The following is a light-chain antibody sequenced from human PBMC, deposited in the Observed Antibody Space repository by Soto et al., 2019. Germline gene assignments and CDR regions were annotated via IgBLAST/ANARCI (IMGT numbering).Light chain of an antibody. V-gene: IGLV1-44*01. J-gene: IGLJ2*01. CDR2: SNN. CDR3: AAWDDSLNGPGVV. CDR1: SSNIGSNT. Sequence: QSVLTQPPLASGTPGQRVTISCSGSSSNIGSNTVNWYQQLPGTAPKLLIYSNNQRPSGVPDRFSGSKSGTSASLAISGLQSEDEADYYCAAWDDSLNGPGVVFGGGTKLTVL.